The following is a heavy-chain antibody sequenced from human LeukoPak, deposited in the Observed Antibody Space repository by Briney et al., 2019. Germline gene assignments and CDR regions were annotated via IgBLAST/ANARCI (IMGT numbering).Heavy chain of an antibody. Sequence: GESLKISWAASGFTLSSLAMTWVRQAPGKGLEWVSAISGSGGSTYYADSVKGRFTISRDNSKNTLYLQMNSLRAEDTAVYYCAKGGSGSYPLDYWGQGTLVTVSS. CDR2: ISGSGGST. J-gene: IGHJ4*02. D-gene: IGHD3-10*01. V-gene: IGHV3-23*01. CDR1: GFTLSSLA. CDR3: AKGGSGSYPLDY.